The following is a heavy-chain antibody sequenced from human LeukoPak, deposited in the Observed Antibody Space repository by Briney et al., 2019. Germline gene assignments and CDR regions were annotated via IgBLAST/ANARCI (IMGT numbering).Heavy chain of an antibody. V-gene: IGHV4-59*01. CDR1: GGSISSYY. CDR2: IYYSGST. Sequence: SETLSLTCTVSGGSISSYYWSWIRQPPGKGPEWIGYIYYSGSTNYNPSLKSRVTISVDTSKNQFSLKLSSVTAADTAVYYCARANFYYDSSGLIWGQGTMVTVSS. D-gene: IGHD3-22*01. CDR3: ARANFYYDSSGLI. J-gene: IGHJ3*02.